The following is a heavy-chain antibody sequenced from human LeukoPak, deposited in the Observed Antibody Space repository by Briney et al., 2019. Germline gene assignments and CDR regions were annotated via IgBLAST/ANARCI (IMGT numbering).Heavy chain of an antibody. D-gene: IGHD3-22*01. CDR3: ARVKGDYYDSSGYYYEEGY. CDR2: ISAYNGNT. J-gene: IGHJ4*02. CDR1: GYTFTSYG. Sequence: GASVKVSCKASGYTFTSYGISWVRQAPGQGLEWMGWISAYNGNTNYAQKLQGRVTMTTDTSTSTAYMELRSLRSDDTAVYYCARVKGDYYDSSGYYYEEGYWGQGTLVTVSS. V-gene: IGHV1-18*01.